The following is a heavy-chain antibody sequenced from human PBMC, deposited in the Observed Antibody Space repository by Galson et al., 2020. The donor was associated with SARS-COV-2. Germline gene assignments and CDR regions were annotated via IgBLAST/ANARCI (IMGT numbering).Heavy chain of an antibody. Sequence: QLGESLKISCAASGFTFSSYGMHWVRQAPGKGLEWVAVIWYDGSNKYYADSVKGRFTISRDNSKNTLYLPMNSLRAEDTAVYYCAKGARITIFGALPINYYYMDVWGKGTTVTVSS. V-gene: IGHV3-33*06. D-gene: IGHD3-3*01. CDR2: IWYDGSNK. CDR1: GFTFSSYG. J-gene: IGHJ6*03. CDR3: AKGARITIFGALPINYYYMDV.